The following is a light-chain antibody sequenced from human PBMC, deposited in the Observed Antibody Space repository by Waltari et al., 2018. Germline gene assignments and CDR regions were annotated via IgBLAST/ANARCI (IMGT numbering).Light chain of an antibody. Sequence: SYELSQPPSVSVSPGQTASITCSGDKLGEKYASWYQQKPGQSPVLVIHQDGKRPSGIPERFSGSNPGNTATLTISGTQALDEADYYCQAWDSGTYVVFGGGTKLTVL. CDR2: QDG. CDR1: KLGEKY. CDR3: QAWDSGTYVV. J-gene: IGLJ2*01. V-gene: IGLV3-1*01.